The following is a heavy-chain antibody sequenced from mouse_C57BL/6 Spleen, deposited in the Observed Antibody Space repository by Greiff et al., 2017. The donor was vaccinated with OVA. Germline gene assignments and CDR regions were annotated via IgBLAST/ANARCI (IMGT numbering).Heavy chain of an antibody. CDR3: ARRTGSGYWFAY. J-gene: IGHJ3*01. Sequence: QVQLKQSGPGLVQPSQSLSITCTVSGFSLTSYGVHWVRQSPGKGLEWLGVIWSGGSTDYNAAFISRLSISKDNSKSQVFFKMNSLQADDTAIYCCARRTGSGYWFAYWGQGTLVTVSA. D-gene: IGHD3-2*02. V-gene: IGHV2-2*01. CDR1: GFSLTSYG. CDR2: IWSGGST.